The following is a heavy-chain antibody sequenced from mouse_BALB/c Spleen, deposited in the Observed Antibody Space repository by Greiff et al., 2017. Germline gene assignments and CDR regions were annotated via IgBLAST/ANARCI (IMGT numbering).Heavy chain of an antibody. Sequence: DVMLVESGGGLVKPGGSLKLSCAASGFTFSSYAMSWVRQTPEKRLEWVASISSGGSTYYPDSVKGRFTISRDNAKNNLYLQMSSLKSEDTAMYYCARDRGRARAWFAYWGQGTLVTVSA. D-gene: IGHD3-1*01. CDR1: GFTFSSYA. CDR2: ISSGGST. J-gene: IGHJ3*01. V-gene: IGHV5-6-5*01. CDR3: ARDRGRARAWFAY.